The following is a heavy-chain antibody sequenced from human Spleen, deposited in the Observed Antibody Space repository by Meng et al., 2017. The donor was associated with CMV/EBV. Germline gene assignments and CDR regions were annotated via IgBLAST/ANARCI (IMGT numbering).Heavy chain of an antibody. CDR3: AKVFRQTDMVHYHYFGMDV. J-gene: IGHJ6*02. Sequence: GGSLKISCAASGFTVSRYAMHWVRQAAGRGLDWVAVMSSDGGYKNYADSVRGRFTISRDNSKNTLYLQMNSLRAEDTAVYYCAKVFRQTDMVHYHYFGMDVWGQGTAVTVSS. CDR2: MSSDGGYK. V-gene: IGHV3-30*04. CDR1: GFTVSRYA. D-gene: IGHD5-18*01.